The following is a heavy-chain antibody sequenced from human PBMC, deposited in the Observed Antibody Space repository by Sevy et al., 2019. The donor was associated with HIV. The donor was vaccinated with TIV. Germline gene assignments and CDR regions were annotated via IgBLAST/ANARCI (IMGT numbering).Heavy chain of an antibody. CDR3: ARVRYNYGSDYFDH. D-gene: IGHD1-1*01. V-gene: IGHV3-11*01. CDR1: RFTFSDYY. J-gene: IGHJ4*02. CDR2: ISSAGTTM. Sequence: GGSLRLSCAASRFTFSDYYMSWIRQAPGKGLEWVSYISSAGTTMYYADSLKGRFTISRDNAKNSLYPQMNSLRAEDTAVYYCARVRYNYGSDYFDHWGQGTLVTVSS.